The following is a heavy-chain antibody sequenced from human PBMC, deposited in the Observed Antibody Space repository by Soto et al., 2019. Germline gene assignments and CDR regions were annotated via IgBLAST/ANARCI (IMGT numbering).Heavy chain of an antibody. CDR3: ARDHIAVATRTFDY. V-gene: IGHV1-3*01. CDR2: INAGNGNT. CDR1: GYTFTSYA. Sequence: QVQLVRSGAEVKKPGASVKVSCKASGYTFTSYAMHWVRQAPGQRLEWMGWINAGNGNTKYSQKFQGRVTITRDTSASTAYMELSSLRSEDTAVYYCARDHIAVATRTFDYWGQGTLVTVSS. J-gene: IGHJ4*02. D-gene: IGHD6-19*01.